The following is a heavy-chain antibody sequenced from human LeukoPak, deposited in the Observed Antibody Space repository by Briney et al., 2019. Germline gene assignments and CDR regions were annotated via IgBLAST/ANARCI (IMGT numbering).Heavy chain of an antibody. CDR3: ARDLNYDSAY. D-gene: IGHD3-22*01. Sequence: PGGSRRLSCAASGFTVSSNYMSWVRQAPGKGLEWVSVIYSGGSTYYADSVKGRFTISRDNSKNTVYLQMNSLRAEDTAVYYCARDLNYDSAYWGQGTLVTVSS. CDR2: IYSGGST. CDR1: GFTVSSNY. V-gene: IGHV3-53*01. J-gene: IGHJ4*02.